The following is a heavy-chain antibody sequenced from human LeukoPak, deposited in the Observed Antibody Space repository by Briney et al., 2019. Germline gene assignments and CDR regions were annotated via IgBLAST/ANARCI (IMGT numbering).Heavy chain of an antibody. CDR1: GGSISSYY. D-gene: IGHD4-23*01. CDR2: IYTSGST. Sequence: SETLSLTCTVSGGSISSYYWSWIRQPAGKGLEWIGRIYTSGSTNYNPSLKSRVTISVDTSKNQFSLKLSSVTAADTAVYYCARLHFGGNYGYYYYYMDVWGKGTTVTISS. J-gene: IGHJ6*03. V-gene: IGHV4-4*07. CDR3: ARLHFGGNYGYYYYYMDV.